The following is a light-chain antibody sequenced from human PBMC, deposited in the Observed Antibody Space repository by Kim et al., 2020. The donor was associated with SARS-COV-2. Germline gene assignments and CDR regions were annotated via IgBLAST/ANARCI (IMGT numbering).Light chain of an antibody. V-gene: IGLV3-25*03. CDR2: KDT. J-gene: IGLJ3*02. CDR1: ALPKQY. CDR3: LSADSSDSWV. Sequence: SYELTQPPSVSVSPGQTARITCSGDALPKQYAYWYQQKPGQAPVVLIYKDTERPSGILERFSGSSSGTTVTLTISGVQAEDEADYYCLSADSSDSWVFGG.